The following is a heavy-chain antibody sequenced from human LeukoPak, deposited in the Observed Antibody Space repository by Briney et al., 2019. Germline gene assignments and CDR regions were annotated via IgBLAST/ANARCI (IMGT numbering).Heavy chain of an antibody. V-gene: IGHV1-46*01. Sequence: ASVKVSCKASGYTFTSYYMHWVRQAPGQGLEWMGIINPSGGSTSYAQKFQGRVTMTRNTSISTAYMELSSLRSEDTAVYYCARSNYGDYDIWGQGTLVTVSS. CDR2: INPSGGST. D-gene: IGHD4-17*01. CDR1: GYTFTSYY. J-gene: IGHJ4*02. CDR3: ARSNYGDYDI.